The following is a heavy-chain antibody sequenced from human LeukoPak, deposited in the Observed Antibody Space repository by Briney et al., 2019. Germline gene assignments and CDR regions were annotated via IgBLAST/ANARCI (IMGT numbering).Heavy chain of an antibody. D-gene: IGHD4-17*01. CDR3: ASTYYGTTRGYYYYYMDV. CDR2: INPNSGGT. J-gene: IGHJ6*03. CDR1: GYTFTNYY. Sequence: GASVKVSCKASGYTFTNYYMHWVRQAPGQGLEWMGWINPNSGGTNYAQKFQGRVTMTRDTSISTAYMELSRLRSDDTAVYYCASTYYGTTRGYYYYYMDVWGKGTTVTVSS. V-gene: IGHV1-2*02.